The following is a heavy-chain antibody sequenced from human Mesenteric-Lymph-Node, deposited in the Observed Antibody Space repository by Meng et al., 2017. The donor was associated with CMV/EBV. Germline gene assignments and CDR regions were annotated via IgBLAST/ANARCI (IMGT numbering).Heavy chain of an antibody. CDR2: ISAYNGDT. Sequence: ASVKVSCKASGGTFSSYAISWVRQAPGQGLEWMGWISAYNGDTNYAQKLQGRVTLTTDTSTSTAYMELRSLRYDDTAVYYCARAETNIVVPGGTPFDYWGQGTLVTVSS. V-gene: IGHV1-18*01. CDR3: ARAETNIVVPGGTPFDY. J-gene: IGHJ4*02. CDR1: GGTFSSYA. D-gene: IGHD2-21*01.